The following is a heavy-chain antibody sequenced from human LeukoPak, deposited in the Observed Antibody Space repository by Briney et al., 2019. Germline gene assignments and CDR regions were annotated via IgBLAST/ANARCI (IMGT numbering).Heavy chain of an antibody. CDR2: IHLSDRI. J-gene: IGHJ4*02. D-gene: IGHD6-19*01. V-gene: IGHV4-4*02. CDR1: GGSITTTNW. Sequence: SGTLSLTCGVSGGSITTTNWWSWVRQPPGQGLEWIGEIHLSDRINYNPSLNSRVTLALDTSKNHLSLSLTSVTAADTAVYYCARGWDGIAVAGSFDYWGQGTLVTVSS. CDR3: ARGWDGIAVAGSFDY.